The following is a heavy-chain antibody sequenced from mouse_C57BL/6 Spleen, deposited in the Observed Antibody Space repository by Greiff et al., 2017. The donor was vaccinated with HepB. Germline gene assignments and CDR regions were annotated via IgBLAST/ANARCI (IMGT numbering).Heavy chain of an antibody. Sequence: EVQLKESGGGLVKPGGSLKLSCAASGFTFSDYGMHWVRQAPEKGLEWVAYISSGSSTIYYADTVKGRFTISRDNAKNTLFLQMTSLRSEDTAMYYCARTYLYYLDYWGQGTTLTVSS. CDR1: GFTFSDYG. D-gene: IGHD2-10*01. V-gene: IGHV5-17*01. CDR2: ISSGSSTI. CDR3: ARTYLYYLDY. J-gene: IGHJ2*01.